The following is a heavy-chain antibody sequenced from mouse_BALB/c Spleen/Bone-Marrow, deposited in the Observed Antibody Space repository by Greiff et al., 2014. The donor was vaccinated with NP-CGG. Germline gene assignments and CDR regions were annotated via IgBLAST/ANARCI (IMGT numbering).Heavy chain of an antibody. Sequence: VKLMESGPGLVAPSQSLSITCTVSGFSLTNYGVHWVRQPPGKGLEWLGVIWADGSTNYNSALMSRLSISKDNSKSQVFFKMNGLQTDDTAMYYCARITTATGAMDYWGQGTSVTVSS. CDR3: ARITTATGAMDY. CDR2: IWADGST. D-gene: IGHD1-2*01. CDR1: GFSLTNYG. J-gene: IGHJ4*01. V-gene: IGHV2-9*02.